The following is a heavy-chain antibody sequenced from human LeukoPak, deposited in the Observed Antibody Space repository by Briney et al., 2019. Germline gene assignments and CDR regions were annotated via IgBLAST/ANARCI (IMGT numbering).Heavy chain of an antibody. Sequence: GASVKVSCKASGYTFTSYYMHWVRQAPGQGLEWMGIINPSGGSTSYAQKFQGRVTMTRDTSTSTVYMELSSLRSEDTAVYYCASGGSCYSQTCLLRDPRPFDYWGQGTLVTVSS. V-gene: IGHV1-46*01. D-gene: IGHD2-15*01. CDR2: INPSGGST. J-gene: IGHJ4*02. CDR3: ASGGSCYSQTCLLRDPRPFDY. CDR1: GYTFTSYY.